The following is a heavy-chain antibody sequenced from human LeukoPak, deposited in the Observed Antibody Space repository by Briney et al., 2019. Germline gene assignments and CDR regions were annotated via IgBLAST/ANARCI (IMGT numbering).Heavy chain of an antibody. D-gene: IGHD2-8*01. Sequence: GGSLRLSCAASGFTFSTYGMSWVRRAPGKGLEWVSFISFNGDKTYYANTVTGRVTISRDNSKNTLYLKMNSLRVEDTAVYCCAKDRTKMRYNGMDVWGQGTTVTVSS. CDR2: ISFNGDKT. J-gene: IGHJ6*02. CDR3: AKDRTKMRYNGMDV. V-gene: IGHV3-23*01. CDR1: GFTFSTYG.